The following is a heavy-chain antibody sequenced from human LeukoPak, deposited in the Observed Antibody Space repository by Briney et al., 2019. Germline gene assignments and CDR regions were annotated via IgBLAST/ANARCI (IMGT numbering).Heavy chain of an antibody. V-gene: IGHV3-23*01. D-gene: IGHD2-2*01. CDR1: GFTFSTYA. J-gene: IGHJ4*02. Sequence: SGGSLRLSCAASGFTFSTYAMSWVRQAPGKGLEWVSSISGSGDSTSYADSAKGRFTVSRDNFKNMLYLQMNSLRADDTAVYYCARTPYCSSTTCEDFDYWGQGTLVTVSS. CDR3: ARTPYCSSTTCEDFDY. CDR2: ISGSGDST.